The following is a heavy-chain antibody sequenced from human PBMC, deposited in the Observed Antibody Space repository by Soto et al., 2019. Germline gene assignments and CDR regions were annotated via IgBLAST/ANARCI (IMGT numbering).Heavy chain of an antibody. Sequence: SETLSLACTVSVGSISSGGHCWNWIRQHPGKGLEWIGYIYYSGSTYYNPSLKSRVTISVDTSKNQFSLKLSSVTAADTAVYHCARDSAIAARAFDIWGQGTMVTVSS. J-gene: IGHJ3*02. CDR1: VGSISSGGHC. CDR2: IYYSGST. D-gene: IGHD6-6*01. V-gene: IGHV4-31*03. CDR3: ARDSAIAARAFDI.